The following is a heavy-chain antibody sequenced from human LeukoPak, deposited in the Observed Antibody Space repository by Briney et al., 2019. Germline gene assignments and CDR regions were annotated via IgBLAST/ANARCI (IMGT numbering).Heavy chain of an antibody. CDR2: INTSGST. Sequence: SETLSLTCTVSGGSISSGSYYWSWIRQPAGKGLEWIGRINTSGSTNYNPSLKSRVTISVDTSKNQFSLKLSSVTAADTAVYYCARQYSSGWYGVDYWGQGTLVTVSS. CDR3: ARQYSSGWYGVDY. D-gene: IGHD6-19*01. V-gene: IGHV4-61*02. J-gene: IGHJ4*02. CDR1: GGSISSGSYY.